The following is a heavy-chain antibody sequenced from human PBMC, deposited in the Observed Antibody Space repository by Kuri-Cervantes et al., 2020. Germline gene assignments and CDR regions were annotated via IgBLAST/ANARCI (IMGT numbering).Heavy chain of an antibody. CDR3: ANSHFDY. V-gene: IGHV3-30-3*01. Sequence: GGSLRLSCAASGFTFSSYAMHWVRQAPGKGLEWVAVISYDGSNKYYADSVKGRFTTSRDNSKNTLYLQMNSLRAEDTAVYYCANSHFDYWGQGTLVTVSS. CDR2: ISYDGSNK. J-gene: IGHJ4*02. CDR1: GFTFSSYA. D-gene: IGHD2-15*01.